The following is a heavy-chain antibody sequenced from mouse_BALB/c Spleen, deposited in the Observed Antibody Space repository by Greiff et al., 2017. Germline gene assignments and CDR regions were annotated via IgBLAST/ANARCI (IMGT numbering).Heavy chain of an antibody. V-gene: IGHV5-17*02. CDR1: GFTFSSFG. D-gene: IGHD4-1*02. CDR2: ISSGSSTI. Sequence: EVMLVESGGGLVQPGGSRKLSCAASGFTFSSFGMHWVRQAPEKGLEWVAYISSGSSTIYYADTVKGRFTISRDNPKNTLFLQMTSLRSEDTAMYYCARRGPTGTTGWYFDVWGAGTTVTVSS. J-gene: IGHJ1*01. CDR3: ARRGPTGTTGWYFDV.